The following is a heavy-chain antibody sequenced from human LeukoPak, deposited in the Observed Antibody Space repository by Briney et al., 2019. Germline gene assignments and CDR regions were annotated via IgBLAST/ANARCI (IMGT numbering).Heavy chain of an antibody. CDR3: ARATRDDYYDSSGYSDAFDI. Sequence: GGSLRLSCAASGFTSSSYWMHWVRHAPGKGLVGVSRINSDGSSTSYADSVKGRFTISRDNAKNTLYLQMNSLRAEDTAVYYCARATRDDYYDSSGYSDAFDIWGQGTMVTVSS. CDR1: GFTSSSYW. D-gene: IGHD3-22*01. V-gene: IGHV3-74*01. J-gene: IGHJ3*02. CDR2: INSDGSST.